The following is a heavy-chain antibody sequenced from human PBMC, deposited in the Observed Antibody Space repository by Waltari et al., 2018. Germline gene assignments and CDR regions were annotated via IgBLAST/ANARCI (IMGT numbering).Heavy chain of an antibody. V-gene: IGHV4-39*01. CDR3: ARHLRPSVGSSFAN. CDR2: IYYRWIS. J-gene: IGHJ4*02. Sequence: QLNLQESGPGLVKPSETLSLTCSVSGGSISTTTYYWGWIRQPPGKGLVWIGSIYYRWISVDNPSLKLRVTISVDPSKDQFSLNLTSVTAADTAIYYCARHLRPSVGSSFANWGQGTPVTVSS. CDR1: GGSISTTTYY. D-gene: IGHD3-10*01.